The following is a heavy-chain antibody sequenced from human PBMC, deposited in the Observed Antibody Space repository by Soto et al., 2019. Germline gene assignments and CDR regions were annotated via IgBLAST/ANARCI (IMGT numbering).Heavy chain of an antibody. V-gene: IGHV4-34*01. CDR2: INHSGST. D-gene: IGHD3-9*01. J-gene: IGHJ6*03. CDR3: ARARGDILTGYYRYYMDV. CDR1: GGSFSGYY. Sequence: QVQLQQWGAGLLKPSETLSLTCAVYGGSFSGYYWSWIRQPPGKGLEWIGEINHSGSTNYNPSLKSRVTISVDTSKNQFSLKLSSVTAADTAVYYCARARGDILTGYYRYYMDVWGKGTTVTVSS.